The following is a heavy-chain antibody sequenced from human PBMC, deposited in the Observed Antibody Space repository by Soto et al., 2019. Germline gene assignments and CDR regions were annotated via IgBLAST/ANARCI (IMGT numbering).Heavy chain of an antibody. J-gene: IGHJ5*02. CDR1: GFFFEVYW. CDR3: TRGPRPSSIGTGAA. V-gene: IGHV3-74*01. Sequence: PGGSLRLSCVASGFFFEVYWMHWVRQVPGKGIEWVSRISDDGARTDYADSVRGRFTMSRDNAKNALYLQMNALRGEDTAVYFCTRGPRPSSIGTGAAWGRGALVTVSS. D-gene: IGHD2-2*01. CDR2: ISDDGART.